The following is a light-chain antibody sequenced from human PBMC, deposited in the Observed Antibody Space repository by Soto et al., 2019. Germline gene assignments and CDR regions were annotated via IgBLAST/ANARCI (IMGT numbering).Light chain of an antibody. V-gene: IGLV3-21*02. CDR3: HVWDSDSGHWV. CDR2: DDS. Sequence: SYELTQPPSVSVAPGQTARITCGGNDIGSKSVHWYGQKAGQAPALVIYDDSDRPSGIPDRLSGSNSGGTATLTISRVEAGDEADYHCHVWDSDSGHWVFGGGTKLTVL. CDR1: DIGSKS. J-gene: IGLJ3*02.